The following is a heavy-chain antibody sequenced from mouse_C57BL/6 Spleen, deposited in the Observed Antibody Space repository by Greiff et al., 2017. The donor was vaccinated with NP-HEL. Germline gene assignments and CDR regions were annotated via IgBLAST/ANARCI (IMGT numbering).Heavy chain of an antibody. CDR1: GFNIKDDY. Sequence: VQLKESGAELVRPGASVKLSCTASGFNIKDDYMHWVKQRPEQGLEWIGWIDPENGDTEYASKFQGKATITADTSSNTAYLQLSSLTSEDTAVYYCTGSRGAYWGQGTLVTVSA. V-gene: IGHV14-4*01. D-gene: IGHD1-1*01. J-gene: IGHJ3*01. CDR2: IDPENGDT. CDR3: TGSRGAY.